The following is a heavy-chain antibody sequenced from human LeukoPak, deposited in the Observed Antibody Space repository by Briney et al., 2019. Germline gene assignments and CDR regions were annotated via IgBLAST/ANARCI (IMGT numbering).Heavy chain of an antibody. Sequence: SVKVSCKASGGTISSYAISWVRQAPGQGLEWMGGIIPIFGTANYAQKFQGRVTITTDESTSTAYMELSSLRSEDTAVYYCASWRGEGSLDYWGQGTLVTVSS. D-gene: IGHD2-21*01. J-gene: IGHJ4*02. V-gene: IGHV1-69*05. CDR2: IIPIFGTA. CDR3: ASWRGEGSLDY. CDR1: GGTISSYA.